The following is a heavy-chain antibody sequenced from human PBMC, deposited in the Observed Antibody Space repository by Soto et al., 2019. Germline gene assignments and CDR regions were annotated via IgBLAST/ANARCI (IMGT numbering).Heavy chain of an antibody. Sequence: EAQLVESGGALVQPGGSLRLSCGVSGFTFSSYWMSWVRQAPGKGLEWVANIKEDGSETDYVDSMKGRFTISRDNAKNSVSLQMNSLRGEDTAVYYCARGRTWFAPWGQGTLVTVSS. CDR3: ARGRTWFAP. CDR1: GFTFSSYW. V-gene: IGHV3-7*01. CDR2: IKEDGSET. J-gene: IGHJ5*02.